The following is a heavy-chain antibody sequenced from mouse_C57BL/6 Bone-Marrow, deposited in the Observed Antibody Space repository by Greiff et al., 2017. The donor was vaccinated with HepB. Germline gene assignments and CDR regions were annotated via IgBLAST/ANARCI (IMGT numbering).Heavy chain of an antibody. CDR1: GYTFTSYW. Sequence: QVQLQQPGAELVKPGASVKLSCKASGYTFTSYWMQWVKQRPGQGLDWIGEIDPSDSYTNYNQKFKGKATLTVDTSSSTAYMQLSSLTSEDSAVYYCARDGYYFYYAMDYWGQGTSVTVSS. CDR3: ARDGYYFYYAMDY. J-gene: IGHJ4*01. V-gene: IGHV1-50*01. D-gene: IGHD2-3*01. CDR2: IDPSDSYT.